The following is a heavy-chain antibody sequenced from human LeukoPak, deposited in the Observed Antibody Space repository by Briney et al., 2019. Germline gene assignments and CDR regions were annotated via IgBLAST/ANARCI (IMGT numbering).Heavy chain of an antibody. V-gene: IGHV3-74*01. J-gene: IGHJ5*01. D-gene: IGHD3-9*01. Sequence: GGSLRLSCAASGFTFSNYWMHWVRQAPGKGLVWVSRIKGDGSHTIYADSVKGRFAISRDNAKNTLYLQMRSLRAEDTAVYYCVRDWDHFDFDSWGQGTLVTVSS. CDR3: VRDWDHFDFDS. CDR2: IKGDGSHT. CDR1: GFTFSNYW.